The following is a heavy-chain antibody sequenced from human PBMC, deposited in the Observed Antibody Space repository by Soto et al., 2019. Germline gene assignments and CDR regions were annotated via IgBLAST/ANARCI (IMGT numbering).Heavy chain of an antibody. CDR2: IDPGNGNT. Sequence: QVQLVQSGAEVKKPGASVKVSCRASGYTFTGNAIHWVRQAPGQRLEWIGKIDPGNGNTKYSQNFQGRVTITRDTSASAAYMELNTLGSEDTSIYYCARSETGYSRFDYWGQGTLVTVSS. CDR3: ARSETGYSRFDY. V-gene: IGHV1-3*01. D-gene: IGHD3-9*01. CDR1: GYTFTGNA. J-gene: IGHJ4*02.